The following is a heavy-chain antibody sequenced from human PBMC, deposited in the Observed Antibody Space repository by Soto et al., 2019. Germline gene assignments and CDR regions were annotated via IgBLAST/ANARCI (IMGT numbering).Heavy chain of an antibody. V-gene: IGHV4-34*01. CDR2: INHSGST. Sequence: PSETLSLTCAVYGGSFSGYYWSWIRQPPGKGLEWIGEINHSGSTNYNPSLKSRVTISVDTSKNQFSLKLSSVTAADTAVYYCARGTTMVRGVISTVPATGMDVWGQGTTVTSP. CDR1: GGSFSGYY. CDR3: ARGTTMVRGVISTVPATGMDV. D-gene: IGHD3-10*01. J-gene: IGHJ6*02.